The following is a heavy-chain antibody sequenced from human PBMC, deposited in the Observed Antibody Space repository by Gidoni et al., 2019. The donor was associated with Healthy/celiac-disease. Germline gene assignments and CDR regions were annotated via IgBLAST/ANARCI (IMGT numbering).Heavy chain of an antibody. CDR2: ISGSGGST. Sequence: EVQLVESGGGLVQPGGSLRLSCAAPGFTFSSYAMSWVRQAPGKGLEWVSAISGSGGSTYYADSVKGRFTISRDNSKNTLYLQMNSLRAEDTAVYYCAKGVDSHYYYYYGMDVWGQGTTVTVSS. CDR1: GFTFSSYA. D-gene: IGHD3-3*01. J-gene: IGHJ6*02. CDR3: AKGVDSHYYYYYGMDV. V-gene: IGHV3-23*04.